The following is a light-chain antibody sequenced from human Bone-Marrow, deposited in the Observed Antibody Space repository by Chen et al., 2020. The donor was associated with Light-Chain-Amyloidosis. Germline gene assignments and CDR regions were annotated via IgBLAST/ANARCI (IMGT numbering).Light chain of an antibody. J-gene: IGLJ2*01. CDR1: DLPTKY. V-gene: IGLV3-25*03. Sequence: SYELTQPPSVSVSPGQTARITCSGEDLPTKYAYWYQQKPGQAPVLVIHRDTERPSGISERFSGSSSGTTATLTISGVQAEDEADYHCQSAESSGTYEVIFGGGTKLTVL. CDR2: RDT. CDR3: QSAESSGTYEVI.